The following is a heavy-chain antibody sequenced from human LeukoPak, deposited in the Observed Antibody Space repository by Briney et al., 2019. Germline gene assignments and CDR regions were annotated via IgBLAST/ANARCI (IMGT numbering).Heavy chain of an antibody. CDR2: IYYSGST. Sequence: ASETLSLTCTVSGGSISSSSYYWSWIRQPPGKGPEWIGYIYYSGSTNYNPSLKSRVTISVDTSKNQFSLKLSSVTAADTAVYYCARDLGSGHDYWGQGTLVTVSS. J-gene: IGHJ4*02. CDR3: ARDLGSGHDY. CDR1: GGSISSSSYY. D-gene: IGHD6-19*01. V-gene: IGHV4-61*01.